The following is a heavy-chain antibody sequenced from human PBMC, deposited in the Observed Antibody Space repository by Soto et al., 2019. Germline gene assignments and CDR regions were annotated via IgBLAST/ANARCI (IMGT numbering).Heavy chain of an antibody. J-gene: IGHJ6*02. V-gene: IGHV1-18*01. CDR1: GYTFTSYG. Sequence: QVQLVQSRAEVKKPGASVKVSCKASGYTFTSYGINWVRQAPGQGLEWMGWLIAYNGNTNSAQKLQGRVTMTTETSTSTAYMELRSLRSDDTAVYYCARVVCCSSTSCYTGYYYYYGMDVWGQGTTVSVSS. D-gene: IGHD2-2*02. CDR2: LIAYNGNT. CDR3: ARVVCCSSTSCYTGYYYYYGMDV.